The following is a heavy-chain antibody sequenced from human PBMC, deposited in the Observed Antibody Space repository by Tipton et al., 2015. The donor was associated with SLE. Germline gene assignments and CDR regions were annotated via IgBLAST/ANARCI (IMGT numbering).Heavy chain of an antibody. D-gene: IGHD3-10*01. Sequence: TLSLTCTVYGGSFSGYYWSWIRQPPGKGLEWIGEINHSGSTNYNPSLKSRVTISVDTSKNQFSLKLSSVTAADTAVYYCAREGYYGSGTDWGQGTLVTVSS. CDR2: INHSGST. CDR1: GGSFSGYY. V-gene: IGHV4-34*01. CDR3: AREGYYGSGTD. J-gene: IGHJ4*02.